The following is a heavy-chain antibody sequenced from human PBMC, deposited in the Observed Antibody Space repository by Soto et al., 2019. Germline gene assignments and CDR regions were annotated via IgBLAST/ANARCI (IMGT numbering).Heavy chain of an antibody. CDR3: TRRPVLSLFDY. CDR2: ISYDGSNK. CDR1: GFTFSSYA. J-gene: IGHJ4*02. Sequence: QVQLVESGGGVVQPGRSLRLSCAASGFTFSSYAMHWVRQAPGKGLEWVAVISYDGSNKYYADSAKGRFTISSDSSKNTPFLQINSLTSEDTAVYYSTRRPVLSLFDYWGQGTLVTVSS. V-gene: IGHV3-30-3*01.